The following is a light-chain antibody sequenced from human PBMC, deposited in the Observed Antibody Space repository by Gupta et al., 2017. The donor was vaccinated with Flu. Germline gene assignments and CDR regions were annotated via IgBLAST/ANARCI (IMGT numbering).Light chain of an antibody. V-gene: IGKV3-11*01. CDR3: QQRSNWPPWT. Sequence: EIVLTQSPATLSLSPGERATLSCRASQRVSRYLAWYQQKPGQAPRLLIYDASNRATGIPARFSGSGSGTDFTLTISSLEPEDFAVDYCQQRSNWPPWTFGQGTKVEIK. J-gene: IGKJ1*01. CDR2: DAS. CDR1: QRVSRY.